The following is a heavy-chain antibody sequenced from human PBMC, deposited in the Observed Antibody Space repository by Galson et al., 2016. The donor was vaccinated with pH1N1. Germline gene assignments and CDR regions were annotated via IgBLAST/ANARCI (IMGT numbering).Heavy chain of an antibody. D-gene: IGHD3-3*01. V-gene: IGHV3-53*01. CDR3: ARVGDFWSYYYYNMDV. CDR2: IYSGGRT. Sequence: SLRLSCAASGSTVSSNYMSWVRQAPGKGLEWVSLIYSGGRTYYADSVKGRFTISRDNSKNTLYLQMNSLRVEDTAVYYCARVGDFWSYYYYNMDVWGQGTTVTVSS. CDR1: GSTVSSNY. J-gene: IGHJ6*02.